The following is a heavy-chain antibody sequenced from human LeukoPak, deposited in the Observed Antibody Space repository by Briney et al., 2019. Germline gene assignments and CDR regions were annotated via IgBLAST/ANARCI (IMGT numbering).Heavy chain of an antibody. J-gene: IGHJ4*02. Sequence: SERVSLTCTVSGGSVSSDYWNWIRQPPGKGLEWIGYIHNNGNTNDNPSLKSRVTISMDASKNQFSLRLSSVTAADTALYYCARRSTYGFFDYCRQGTLVTVSS. CDR2: IHNNGNT. CDR1: GGSVSSDY. CDR3: ARRSTYGFFDY. V-gene: IGHV4-59*08. D-gene: IGHD4-17*01.